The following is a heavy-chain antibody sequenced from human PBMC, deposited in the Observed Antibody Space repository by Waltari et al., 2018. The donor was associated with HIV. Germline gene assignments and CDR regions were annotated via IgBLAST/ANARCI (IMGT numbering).Heavy chain of an antibody. J-gene: IGHJ5*02. CDR3: ARVGCSSASCYSGWFDP. D-gene: IGHD2-2*01. V-gene: IGHV1-18*01. CDR2: ISAYNGNT. CDR1: GYTFTSYG. Sequence: AQLAQSGAEVKKPGASVKVSCKASGYTFTSYGISWVRQAPGQGLEWLGWISAYNGNTNYAQKLQGRVTMTTDTSTSTAYMELRSLRSDDTAVYYCARVGCSSASCYSGWFDPWGQGTLVTVSS.